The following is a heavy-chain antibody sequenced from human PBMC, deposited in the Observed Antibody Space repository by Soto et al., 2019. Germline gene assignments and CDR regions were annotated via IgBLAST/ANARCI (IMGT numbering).Heavy chain of an antibody. V-gene: IGHV3-33*01. CDR3: ARNEWITMVRGVTDYYYYGMDV. CDR2: IWHDGSNK. D-gene: IGHD3-10*01. CDR1: GFTFSSYG. J-gene: IGHJ6*02. Sequence: GGSLRLSCAASGFTFSSYGMHWARQAPGKGLEWVAVIWHDGSNKYYADSVKGRFTISRDNSKNTLYLQMNSLRAEDTAVYYCARNEWITMVRGVTDYYYYGMDVWGQGTTVTVSS.